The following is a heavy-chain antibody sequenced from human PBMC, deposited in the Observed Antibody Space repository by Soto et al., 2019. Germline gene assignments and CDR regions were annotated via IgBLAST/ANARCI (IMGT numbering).Heavy chain of an antibody. V-gene: IGHV4-4*02. Sequence: QVQLQESGPGLVKPSGTLSLTCAVSGGSISGNNWWSWVRQPPGKGLEWIGEIYHSGNINYNPSLKSRVTISVDKSKNQFYLKLSSVTAADTAVYYCAILPGYYHGNSGYFYDSSGYYPFDHWGQGTLVTVSS. CDR1: GGSISGNNW. D-gene: IGHD3-22*01. CDR2: IYHSGNI. J-gene: IGHJ4*02. CDR3: AILPGYYHGNSGYFYDSSGYYPFDH.